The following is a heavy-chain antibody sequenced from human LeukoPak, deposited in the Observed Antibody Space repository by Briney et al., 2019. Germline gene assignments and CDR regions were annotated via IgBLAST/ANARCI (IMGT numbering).Heavy chain of an antibody. CDR2: ISTSSIYI. D-gene: IGHD5-18*01. CDR3: AKDPRDHSYGWSWRYFDY. V-gene: IGHV3-21*01. CDR1: GFTFSTYS. Sequence: GGSLRLSCAASGFTFSTYSMNWVRQAPGKGLEWVSSISTSSIYIYYAASVKGRFTISRDNSKNTLYLQMNNLRAEDTAVYYCAKDPRDHSYGWSWRYFDYWGQGTLVTVSS. J-gene: IGHJ4*02.